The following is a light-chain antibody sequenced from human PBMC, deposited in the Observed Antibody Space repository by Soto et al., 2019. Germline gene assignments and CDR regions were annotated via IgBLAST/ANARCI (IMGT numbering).Light chain of an antibody. CDR2: GAS. V-gene: IGKV3-20*01. J-gene: IGKJ5*01. CDR3: QQYGSSPPIT. Sequence: EIVLTQSPGTLSLSPGERGTFSCRASQSVSSSYLAWYQQKPGQAPRLLIYGASSRATGIPDRFSGSGSGTDFALTISRLEPQDFAVYYCQQYGSSPPITFGQGTRLEIK. CDR1: QSVSSSY.